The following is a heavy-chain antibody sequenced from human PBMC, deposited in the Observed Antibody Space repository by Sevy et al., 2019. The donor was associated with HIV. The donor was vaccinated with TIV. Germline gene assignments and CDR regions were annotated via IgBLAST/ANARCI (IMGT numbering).Heavy chain of an antibody. J-gene: IGHJ1*01. CDR1: GFTFTSFS. D-gene: IGHD1-1*01. CDR3: ALERLSSHVAEYFQN. CDR2: ISYDGSNK. V-gene: IGHV3-30-3*01. Sequence: GGSLRLSCAASGFTFTSFSMHWVRQAPGKGLEWVATISYDGSNKYYVDSVKGRFTISRDNSKNYLYLQMNSLRAEDTAVYCCALERLSSHVAEYFQNWGQGTLVTVSS.